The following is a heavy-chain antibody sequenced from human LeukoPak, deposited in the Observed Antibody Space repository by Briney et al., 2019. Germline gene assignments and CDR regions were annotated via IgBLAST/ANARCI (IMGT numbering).Heavy chain of an antibody. J-gene: IGHJ3*02. CDR1: GFTFSSYS. D-gene: IGHD3-22*01. CDR2: ISSSSSYI. CDR3: ARAGRYYYDSSGYYYDAFDI. Sequence: GGSLRLSCAASGFTFSSYSMNWVRQAPGKGLEWVSSISSSSSYIYYADSVKGRFTISRDNAKNSLYLQMNSLRAEDTAVYYCARAGRYYYDSSGYYYDAFDIWGQGTMVTVSS. V-gene: IGHV3-21*01.